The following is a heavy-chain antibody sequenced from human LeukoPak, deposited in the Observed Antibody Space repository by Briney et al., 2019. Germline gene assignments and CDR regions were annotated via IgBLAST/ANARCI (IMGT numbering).Heavy chain of an antibody. CDR1: GFTLSSYA. CDR3: VKRLYSSSSRGDYMDV. J-gene: IGHJ6*03. D-gene: IGHD6-6*01. CDR2: ISASGYST. Sequence: GGSLRLSCAASGFTLSSYAMSCVRHAPGKGLEWVSYISASGYSTYYADSVRGRFTISRDNSKNTLYLQINSLRAADTAVYYCVKRLYSSSSRGDYMDVWGKGTTVTVSS. V-gene: IGHV3-23*01.